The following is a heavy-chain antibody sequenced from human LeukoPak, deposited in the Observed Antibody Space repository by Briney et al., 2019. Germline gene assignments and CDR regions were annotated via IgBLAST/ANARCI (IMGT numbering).Heavy chain of an antibody. D-gene: IGHD2-2*01. CDR3: AKGPLGYCSSTSCYGAFDI. J-gene: IGHJ3*02. CDR2: IIPIFGTA. V-gene: IGHV1-69*05. Sequence: SVKVSCKASGYTFTGYYMHWVRQAPGQGLEWMGGIIPIFGTANYAQKFQGRVTITTDESTSTAYMELSSLRSEDTAVYYCAKGPLGYCSSTSCYGAFDIWGQGTMVTVSS. CDR1: GYTFTGYY.